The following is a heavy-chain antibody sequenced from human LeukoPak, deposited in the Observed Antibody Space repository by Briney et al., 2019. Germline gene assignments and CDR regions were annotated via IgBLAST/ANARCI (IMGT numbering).Heavy chain of an antibody. V-gene: IGHV3-30*18. CDR2: ISYDGSNK. Sequence: GGSLRLSCAASGFTFSSSALHWVRQAPGKGLEWVAVISYDGSNKYYADSVKGRFTISRDNSKNTLYLQMNSLRAEDTAVYYCANIAAADAFDIWGQGTMVTVSS. J-gene: IGHJ3*02. CDR3: ANIAAADAFDI. D-gene: IGHD6-13*01. CDR1: GFTFSSSA.